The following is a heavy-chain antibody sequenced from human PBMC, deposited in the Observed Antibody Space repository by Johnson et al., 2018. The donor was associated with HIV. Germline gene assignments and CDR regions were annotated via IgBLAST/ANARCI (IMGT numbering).Heavy chain of an antibody. Sequence: QMQLVESGGGVVQPGRSLRLSCAASGFTFSRYGMHWVRQAPGKGLEWVAVIWYDGSNKNYTESVKGRFSISRDNSKNTLYLQMNSLRAEDTATYYCAKSPGKDNGGNSGGIDFWGQGTRVTVSS. CDR1: GFTFSRYG. CDR3: AKSPGKDNGGNSGGIDF. V-gene: IGHV3-33*03. J-gene: IGHJ3*01. D-gene: IGHD4-23*01. CDR2: IWYDGSNK.